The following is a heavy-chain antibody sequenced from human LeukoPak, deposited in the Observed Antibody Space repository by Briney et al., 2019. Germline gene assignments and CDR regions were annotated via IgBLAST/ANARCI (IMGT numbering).Heavy chain of an antibody. CDR3: ARYRGPQQLVQRWFDP. D-gene: IGHD6-13*01. J-gene: IGHJ5*02. CDR2: IYYSGST. Sequence: PSETLPLTCSVSGGSISSYYWSWIRQPPGKGLEWIGYIYYSGSTNYNPSLKSRVTISVDTSKNQFSLKLSSVTAADTAVYYCARYRGPQQLVQRWFDPWGQGTLVTVSS. CDR1: GGSISSYY. V-gene: IGHV4-59*01.